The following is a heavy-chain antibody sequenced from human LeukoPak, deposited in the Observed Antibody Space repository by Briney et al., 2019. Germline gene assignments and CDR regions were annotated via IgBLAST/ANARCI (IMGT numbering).Heavy chain of an antibody. J-gene: IGHJ5*02. CDR3: ARSLGIGYSSGWYGQNWFDP. V-gene: IGHV4-4*07. D-gene: IGHD6-19*01. Sequence: SETLSLTCTVSGGSISSYYRSWIRQPAGKGLEWIGRIYTSGSTNYNPSLKSRVTISVDKSKNQFSLKLSSVTAADTAVYYCARSLGIGYSSGWYGQNWFDPWGQGTLVTVSS. CDR2: IYTSGST. CDR1: GGSISSYY.